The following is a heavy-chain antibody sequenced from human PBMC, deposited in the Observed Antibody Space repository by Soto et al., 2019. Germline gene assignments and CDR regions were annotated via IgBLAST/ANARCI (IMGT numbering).Heavy chain of an antibody. V-gene: IGHV1-24*01. D-gene: IGHD3-3*01. CDR2: FPPEDGQT. Sequence: ASVKVSCKASGYTLTSYGISWVRQAPGQGLEGMGCFPPEDGQTIYAQKFQGRVSMTEDTSTDTAYMELSSLRSEDTAVYYCATASQLRFLEWSPDPLGFDPWGQGTLVTVSS. J-gene: IGHJ5*02. CDR3: ATASQLRFLEWSPDPLGFDP. CDR1: GYTLTSYG.